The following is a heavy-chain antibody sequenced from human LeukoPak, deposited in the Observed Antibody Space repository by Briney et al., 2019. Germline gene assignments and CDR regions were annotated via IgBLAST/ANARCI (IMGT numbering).Heavy chain of an antibody. Sequence: SETLSLTCTVSGGSISSGGYYWSWIRQHPGKGLEWIGYIYYSGSTYYNPSLKSRVTITVDTSKNQFSLKLSSVTAADTAVYYCARRPPNSGSYYGPSGLDYWGQGTLVTVSS. CDR2: IYYSGST. CDR1: GGSISSGGYY. D-gene: IGHD1-26*01. CDR3: ARRPPNSGSYYGPSGLDY. J-gene: IGHJ4*02. V-gene: IGHV4-31*03.